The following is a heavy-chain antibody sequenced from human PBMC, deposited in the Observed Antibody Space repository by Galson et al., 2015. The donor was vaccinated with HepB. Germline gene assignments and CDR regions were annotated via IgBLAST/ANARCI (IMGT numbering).Heavy chain of an antibody. V-gene: IGHV3-15*01. CDR1: GFTFSNAW. J-gene: IGHJ6*02. CDR3: TTEKSYYDFWSGYHGYYYYYGMDV. D-gene: IGHD3-3*01. Sequence: SLRLSCAPSGFTFSNAWMSWVRQASGKGLEWVGRIKSNAGGGTTDYAAPVKGRFTISRDDSKNTLYLQMNSLKTEDTAVYYCTTEKSYYDFWSGYHGYYYYYGMDVWGQGTTVTVSS. CDR2: IKSNAGGGTT.